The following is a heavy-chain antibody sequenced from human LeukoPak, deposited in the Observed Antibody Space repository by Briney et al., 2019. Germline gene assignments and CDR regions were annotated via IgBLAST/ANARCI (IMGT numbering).Heavy chain of an antibody. D-gene: IGHD3-10*01. J-gene: IGHJ4*02. CDR2: IKQDGSEK. CDR1: GFTFSTYW. V-gene: IGHV3-7*05. Sequence: GGSLRLSCAVSGFTFSTYWMSWVRQAPGKGLEWVANIKQDGSEKYYVDSVKGRFTISRDNVKNSLYLQVNSLRAEDTAMYYCARHLHGGFDCWGQGTLVTVSS. CDR3: ARHLHGGFDC.